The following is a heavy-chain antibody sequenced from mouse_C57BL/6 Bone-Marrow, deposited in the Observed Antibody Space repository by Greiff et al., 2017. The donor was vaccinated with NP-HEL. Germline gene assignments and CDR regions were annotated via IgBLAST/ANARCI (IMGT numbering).Heavy chain of an antibody. V-gene: IGHV5-15*04. J-gene: IGHJ3*01. CDR1: GFTFSDYG. CDR3: ARPLTMVTTRAFAY. CDR2: ISNLAYSI. Sequence: EVMLVESGGGLVQPGGSLKLSCAASGFTFSDYGMAWVRQAPRKGPEWVAFISNLAYSIYYADTVTGRFTISRENAKNTLSLEMSSLRSEDTAMYYCARPLTMVTTRAFAYWGQGTLVTVSA. D-gene: IGHD2-2*01.